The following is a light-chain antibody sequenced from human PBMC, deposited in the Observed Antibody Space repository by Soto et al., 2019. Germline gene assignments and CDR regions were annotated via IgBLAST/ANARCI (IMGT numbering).Light chain of an antibody. CDR3: QSYDSSLSGYV. Sequence: QSVLTQPPSVSGAPGQRVTISCTGSSSNIGAGYDVHWYQQLPGTAPKLLIYTNTNRPSGVPDRFSCSKSGTSASLAITGLQAEDESDYYCQSYDSSLSGYVFGTGTKVTVL. V-gene: IGLV1-40*01. CDR2: TNT. CDR1: SSNIGAGYD. J-gene: IGLJ1*01.